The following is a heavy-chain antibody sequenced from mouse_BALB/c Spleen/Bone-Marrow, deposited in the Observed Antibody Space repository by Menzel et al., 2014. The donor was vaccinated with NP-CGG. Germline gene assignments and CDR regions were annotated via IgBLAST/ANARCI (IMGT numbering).Heavy chain of an antibody. J-gene: IGHJ2*01. CDR1: GYVFTNYL. D-gene: IGHD4-1*01. Sequence: VQLQEFGAELVRPGTSVKVSCKASGYVFTNYLIEWVKQRPGQGLEWIGVINAGSGGTDYSEKFKGEATLTADKSSSTAYMQLSSLTSDDSAVYFCARSLTGKKTFDYWGQGTTLTVSS. V-gene: IGHV1-54*01. CDR3: ARSLTGKKTFDY. CDR2: INAGSGGT.